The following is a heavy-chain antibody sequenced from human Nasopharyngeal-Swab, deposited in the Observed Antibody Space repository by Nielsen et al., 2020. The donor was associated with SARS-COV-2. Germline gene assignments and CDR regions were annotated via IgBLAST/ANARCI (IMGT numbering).Heavy chain of an antibody. J-gene: IGHJ4*02. Sequence: VRQAPGKGLEWVSYISSSSSTIYYADSVEGRFTISRDNAKNSLYLQMNSLRDEDTAVYYCASPSSPGGYWGQGTLVTVSS. V-gene: IGHV3-48*02. CDR2: ISSSSSTI. CDR3: ASPSSPGGY. D-gene: IGHD6-6*01.